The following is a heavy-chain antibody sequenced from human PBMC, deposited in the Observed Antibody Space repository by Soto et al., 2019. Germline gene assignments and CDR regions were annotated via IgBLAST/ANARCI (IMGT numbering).Heavy chain of an antibody. CDR2: TMPDGSEK. D-gene: IGHD6-19*01. CDR3: AREVGWSFDY. J-gene: IGHJ4*02. CDR1: GLTCGDYW. Sequence: SERLSRVVLGLTCGDYWMRWVRQAPEKGLEWVANTMPDGSEKYYVASVRGRFNVSSENAENSLYLQMNSLRVEDTAVYYWAREVGWSFDYWGQGPLVTVSS. V-gene: IGHV3-7*01.